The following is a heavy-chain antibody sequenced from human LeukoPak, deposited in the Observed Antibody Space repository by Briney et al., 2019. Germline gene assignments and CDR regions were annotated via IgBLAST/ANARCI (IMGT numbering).Heavy chain of an antibody. Sequence: HPGGSLRLSCAASGLTVSSNYMSWVRQAPGKGLEWVSVIYSGGSTYYADSVKGRFTISRDNSKNTLYLQMNSLRAEDTAVYYCARAAPDWGDAFDIWGQGTMVTVSS. CDR3: ARAAPDWGDAFDI. D-gene: IGHD2-21*01. CDR2: IYSGGST. V-gene: IGHV3-66*01. CDR1: GLTVSSNY. J-gene: IGHJ3*02.